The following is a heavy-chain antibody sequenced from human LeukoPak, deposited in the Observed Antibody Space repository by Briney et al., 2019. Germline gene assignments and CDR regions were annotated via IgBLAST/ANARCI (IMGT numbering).Heavy chain of an antibody. CDR1: GFTVSSNY. Sequence: GGSLRLSCAASGFTVSSNYMSWVRQAPGTGLEWASIIYSGGSTNYADSVKGRFTISRDNSKNTLYLHMNSLRAEDTAVYYCATSVGRYYFDYWGQGALVTVSS. CDR3: ATSVGRYYFDY. V-gene: IGHV3-53*01. J-gene: IGHJ4*02. D-gene: IGHD2-15*01. CDR2: IYSGGST.